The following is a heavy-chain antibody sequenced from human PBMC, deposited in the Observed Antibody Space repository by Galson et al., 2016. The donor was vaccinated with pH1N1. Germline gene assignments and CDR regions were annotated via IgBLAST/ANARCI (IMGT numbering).Heavy chain of an antibody. V-gene: IGHV3-74*01. CDR2: INGDGSST. D-gene: IGHD3-3*01. J-gene: IGHJ4*02. Sequence: LRLSCAPSGFTFSSHWMHWVRQAPGKGLVWVSRINGDGSSTSYADSVKGRFTISRDNARNTLYLQMDSLRAEDTAVYYCARETTISGVVMDFDSWGQGTQVTVSP. CDR3: ARETTISGVVMDFDS. CDR1: GFTFSSHW.